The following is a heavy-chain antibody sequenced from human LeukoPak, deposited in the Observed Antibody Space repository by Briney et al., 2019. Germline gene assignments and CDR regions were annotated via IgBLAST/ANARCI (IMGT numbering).Heavy chain of an antibody. J-gene: IGHJ3*02. CDR2: INTSGST. Sequence: SETLPLTCAVYGCSISSYYWSWIRQSAGKGLEWIGRINTSGSTNYNPSLKSRVTMSLDTSKNQFSLKLRSVTAAATAVYYCARAEKQLALDAFGIWGQGTMVTVSS. D-gene: IGHD1-1*01. CDR1: GCSISSYY. V-gene: IGHV4-59*10. CDR3: ARAEKQLALDAFGI.